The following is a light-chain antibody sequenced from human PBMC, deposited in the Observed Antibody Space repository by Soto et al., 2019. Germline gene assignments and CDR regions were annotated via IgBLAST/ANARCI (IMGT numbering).Light chain of an antibody. CDR2: SNN. V-gene: IGLV1-44*01. CDR1: SSNIGSNS. CDR3: TSWDDSVHGPL. J-gene: IGLJ2*01. Sequence: QSVLTQPPSASGTPGQWVTISCSGSSSNIGSNSANWYQQLPGTAPKLLIYSNNQRRSGVPDRFSGSKSGTSATLAISGLQSEDEADYYCTSWDDSVHGPLFGGGTKVTVL.